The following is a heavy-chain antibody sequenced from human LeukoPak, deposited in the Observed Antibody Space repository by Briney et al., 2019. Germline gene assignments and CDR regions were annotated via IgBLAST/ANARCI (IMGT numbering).Heavy chain of an antibody. CDR1: GYNFRHYG. CDR3: ARDEKKYCSGGRCPAYFDY. D-gene: IGHD2-15*01. CDR2: ISGGYNGDS. V-gene: IGHV1-18*01. Sequence: ASVKVSCKTSGYNFRHYGISWVRQAPGQGLEWIAWISGGYNGDSNYALKLRGRLTMTTDTSTSTAYMELRSLRSDDTAVYYCARDEKKYCSGGRCPAYFDYWGQGTLVTVSS. J-gene: IGHJ4*02.